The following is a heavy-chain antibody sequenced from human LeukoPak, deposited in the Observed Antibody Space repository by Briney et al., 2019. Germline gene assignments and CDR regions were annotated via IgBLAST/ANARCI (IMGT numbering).Heavy chain of an antibody. J-gene: IGHJ4*02. CDR2: IYTSGST. V-gene: IGHV4-61*02. Sequence: SETLSLTCSVSGGSISSGRYYWSWIRQPAGKELEWIGRIYTSGSTNYNPSLKSRVTISLDTSKNQFSLKLSSVTAADTAVYYCARDRPGSYFDYWGQGTLVTVSS. CDR1: GGSISSGRYY. CDR3: ARDRPGSYFDY.